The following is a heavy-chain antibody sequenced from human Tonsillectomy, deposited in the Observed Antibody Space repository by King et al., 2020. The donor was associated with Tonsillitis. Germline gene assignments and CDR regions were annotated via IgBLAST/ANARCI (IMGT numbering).Heavy chain of an antibody. CDR3: AKDRAAMVTPTGSMDV. J-gene: IGHJ6*02. CDR2: ISGGGGST. V-gene: IGHV3-23*04. Sequence: VQLVESGGGLVQPGGSLRLSCAASGFTSSSYAMSWVRQAPGKGLEWVSGISGGGGSTFYADSVKGRFTISRDNSRSTLYLQMNSLRAEDTAVYYCAKDRAAMVTPTGSMDVWGQGTTVTVSS. D-gene: IGHD5-18*01. CDR1: GFTSSSYA.